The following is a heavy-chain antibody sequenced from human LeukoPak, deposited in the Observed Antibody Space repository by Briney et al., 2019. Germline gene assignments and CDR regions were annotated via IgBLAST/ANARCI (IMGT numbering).Heavy chain of an antibody. J-gene: IGHJ4*02. Sequence: ASVKVSCKASGYTFTSYDINWVRQATGQGLEWMGWMNPNSGNTGYAQRFQGRVTMTRNTSISTAYMELSSLRSEDTAVYYCARRYRGVGATNYWGRGTLVTVSS. CDR3: ARRYRGVGATNY. V-gene: IGHV1-8*01. CDR1: GYTFTSYD. D-gene: IGHD1-26*01. CDR2: MNPNSGNT.